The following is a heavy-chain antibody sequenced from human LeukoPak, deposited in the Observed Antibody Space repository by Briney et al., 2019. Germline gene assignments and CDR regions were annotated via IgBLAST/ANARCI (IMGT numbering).Heavy chain of an antibody. Sequence: PSETLSLTCAVYGGSFSGYYWSWIRQPPGKGLEWIGEINHSGSTNYNPSLKSRVIISVDTSKNQFSLKLSSVTAADTAVYYCARDQAYYDFWSGYPYWGQGTLVTVSS. D-gene: IGHD3-3*01. J-gene: IGHJ4*02. V-gene: IGHV4-34*01. CDR1: GGSFSGYY. CDR3: ARDQAYYDFWSGYPY. CDR2: INHSGST.